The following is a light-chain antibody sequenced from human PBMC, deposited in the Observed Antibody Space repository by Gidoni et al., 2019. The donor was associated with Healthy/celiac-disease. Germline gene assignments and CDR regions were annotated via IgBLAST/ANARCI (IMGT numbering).Light chain of an antibody. J-gene: IGKJ2*01. Sequence: ILLTQSPGTLSLSPGERATLSCRARQSVSSSYLAWYQQKPGQAPRLLIYGASSRATGIPDRFSGSGSGTDFTLTISRLEPEDFAVYYCQQYGSSPSYTFGQGTKLEIK. CDR1: QSVSSSY. V-gene: IGKV3-20*01. CDR3: QQYGSSPSYT. CDR2: GAS.